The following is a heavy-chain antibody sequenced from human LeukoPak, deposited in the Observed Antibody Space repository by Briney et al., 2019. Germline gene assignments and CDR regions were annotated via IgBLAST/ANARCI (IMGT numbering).Heavy chain of an antibody. CDR3: ARGGGLDV. J-gene: IGHJ6*02. Sequence: GGSLRLSCAASGFTFSSYWMNWARQAPGKGLEWVASINHNGNVNYYVDSVKGRFTISRDNAKNSLYLQMSNLRAEDTAVYYCARGGGLDVWGQGATVTVSS. D-gene: IGHD3-16*01. V-gene: IGHV3-7*03. CDR1: GFTFSSYW. CDR2: INHNGNVN.